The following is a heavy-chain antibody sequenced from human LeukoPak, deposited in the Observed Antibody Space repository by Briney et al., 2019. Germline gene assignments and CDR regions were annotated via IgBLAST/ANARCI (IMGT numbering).Heavy chain of an antibody. CDR3: ARDPRGSGWFDY. J-gene: IGHJ4*02. Sequence: PGGSLRLSCAASGFTFSSYSMNWVRQAPGKGLEWVSSISSSSSYIYYADSVKGRFTISRDNAKNSLYLQMNSLRAEDTAVYYCARDPRGSGWFDYWGQGTQVTVSS. CDR2: ISSSSSYI. CDR1: GFTFSSYS. V-gene: IGHV3-21*01. D-gene: IGHD6-19*01.